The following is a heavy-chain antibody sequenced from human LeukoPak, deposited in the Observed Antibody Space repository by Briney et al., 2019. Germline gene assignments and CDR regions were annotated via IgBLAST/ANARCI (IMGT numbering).Heavy chain of an antibody. Sequence: ASVKVSCKASGHTFTNYYIHWVRQAPGQGLEWMGNINPSGGSSTYAQRFQDRVLMTGDTSTSSVYMELSSLRSEDTAIYYCAREMPRNYYFDYWGQGTLVT. CDR3: AREMPRNYYFDY. J-gene: IGHJ4*02. CDR1: GHTFTNYY. CDR2: INPSGGSS. D-gene: IGHD2-2*01. V-gene: IGHV1-46*01.